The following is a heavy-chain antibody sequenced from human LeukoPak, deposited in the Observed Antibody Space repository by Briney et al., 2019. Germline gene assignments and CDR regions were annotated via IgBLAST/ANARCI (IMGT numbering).Heavy chain of an antibody. D-gene: IGHD3-22*01. Sequence: SETLSLTCIVSGDSISSSSYYWVWLRQPPGKGLEWIATIYYSGSTYYNPSLKSRVTISVDTSKNQFSLKLSSVTAADTAMYYCARYWGPYDNSGAYFDYWGQGTLVTVSS. CDR2: IYYSGST. CDR1: GDSISSSSYY. V-gene: IGHV4-39*01. J-gene: IGHJ4*02. CDR3: ARYWGPYDNSGAYFDY.